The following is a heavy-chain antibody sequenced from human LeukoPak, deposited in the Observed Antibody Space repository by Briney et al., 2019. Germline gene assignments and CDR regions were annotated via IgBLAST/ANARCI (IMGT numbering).Heavy chain of an antibody. CDR2: IIPIFGTA. J-gene: IGHJ4*02. CDR3: ARDAIAARLFDY. D-gene: IGHD6-6*01. V-gene: IGHV1-69*13. Sequence: GASVTVSCKASGGTFSSYAISWVRQAPGQGLEWMGGIIPIFGTANYAQKFQGRVTITADESTSTAYMELSSLRSEDTAVYYCARDAIAARLFDYWGQGTLVTVSS. CDR1: GGTFSSYA.